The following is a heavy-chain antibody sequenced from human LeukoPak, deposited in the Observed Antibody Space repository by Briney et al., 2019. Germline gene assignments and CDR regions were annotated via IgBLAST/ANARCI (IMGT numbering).Heavy chain of an antibody. CDR3: AKGQRITRIQNWFDP. D-gene: IGHD5-18*01. V-gene: IGHV3-9*01. J-gene: IGHJ5*02. CDR1: GFTFDDYA. CDR2: ISWNSGSI. Sequence: PGGSLRLSCAASGFTFDDYAMHWVRQAPGKGLEWVSGISWNSGSIGYADSVKGRFTISRDNAKNSLYLQMNSLRAEDTALYYCAKGQRITRIQNWFDPWGQGTLVTVSS.